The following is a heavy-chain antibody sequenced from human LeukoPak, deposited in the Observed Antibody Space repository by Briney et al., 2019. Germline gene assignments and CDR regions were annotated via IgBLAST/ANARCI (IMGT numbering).Heavy chain of an antibody. CDR3: AKDKTNSIWRFFDY. CDR2: ISSSGENT. J-gene: IGHJ4*02. Sequence: RRSLRLSCGASGFTFRGYAMAWVRQAPGKGLELVSTISSSGENTYYTDSVKGRFTVSRDNSKNTLYLQMNSLRAEDTAVYFCAKDKTNSIWRFFDYWGQGTLVTVSS. CDR1: GFTFRGYA. V-gene: IGHV3-23*01. D-gene: IGHD6-13*01.